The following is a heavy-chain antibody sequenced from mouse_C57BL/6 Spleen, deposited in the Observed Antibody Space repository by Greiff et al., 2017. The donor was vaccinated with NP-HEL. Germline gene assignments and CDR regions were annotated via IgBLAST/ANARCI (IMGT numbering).Heavy chain of an antibody. CDR3: ARGLTTVVEGFAY. CDR1: GYTFTSYT. J-gene: IGHJ3*01. V-gene: IGHV1-4*01. D-gene: IGHD1-1*01. Sequence: VMLVESGAELARPGASVKMSCKASGYTFTSYTMHWVKQRPGQGLEWIGYINPSSGYTKYNQKFKDKATLTADKSSSTAYMQLSSLTSEDSAVYYCARGLTTVVEGFAYWGQGTLVTVSA. CDR2: INPSSGYT.